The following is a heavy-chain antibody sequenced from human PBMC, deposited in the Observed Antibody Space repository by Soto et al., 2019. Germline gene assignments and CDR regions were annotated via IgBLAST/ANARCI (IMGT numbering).Heavy chain of an antibody. V-gene: IGHV4-59*01. CDR3: ARRLNLGSFDH. CDR1: GVSLTGYH. D-gene: IGHD3-10*01. Sequence: PSETLSLTCNVSGVSLTGYHWNWIRQPPGKTLEWIGFVYYSGSVSYNPSLKGRASISVDRSKNQFSLRLTSVTAADTAVYYCARRLNLGSFDHWGQGTLDTVSS. J-gene: IGHJ5*02. CDR2: VYYSGSV.